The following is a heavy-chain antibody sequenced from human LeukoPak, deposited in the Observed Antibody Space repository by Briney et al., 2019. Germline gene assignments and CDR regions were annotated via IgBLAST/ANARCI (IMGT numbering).Heavy chain of an antibody. D-gene: IGHD3-3*01. CDR2: INHSGST. CDR3: ARGLEFWSGYYLDY. V-gene: IGHV4-34*01. CDR1: GGSFSGYY. J-gene: IGHJ4*02. Sequence: KASETLSLTCAVYGGSFSGYYWSWIRQPPGKGLEWTGEINHSGSTNYNPSLKSRVTISVDTSKNQFSLKLSSVTAADTAVYYCARGLEFWSGYYLDYWGQGTLVTVSS.